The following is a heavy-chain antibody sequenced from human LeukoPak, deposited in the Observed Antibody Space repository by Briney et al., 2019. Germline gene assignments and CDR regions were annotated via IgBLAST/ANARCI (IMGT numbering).Heavy chain of an antibody. V-gene: IGHV1-18*01. CDR2: ISAYNGNT. Sequence: ASVKVSCKASGYTFTSYGISWVRQAPGKGLEWMGWISAYNGNTNYAQRLQGRVTMTTDTSTSTAYMELRSLRSDDTAVYYCARATAAGTEWFDPWGQGTLGTVSS. J-gene: IGHJ5*02. CDR3: ARATAAGTEWFDP. D-gene: IGHD6-13*01. CDR1: GYTFTSYG.